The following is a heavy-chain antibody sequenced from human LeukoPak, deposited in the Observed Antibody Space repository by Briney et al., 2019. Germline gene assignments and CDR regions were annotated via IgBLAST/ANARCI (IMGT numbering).Heavy chain of an antibody. Sequence: SVKVSCKPSGGTFSSYAISWVRQAPGQGLEWMGGIIPIFGTSNYAQKFQGRVTINTDESTSTAYMELSSLRSEDTAVYYCARYGYCSGGSCLKNYYYYYMDVWGKGTTVTVSS. V-gene: IGHV1-69*05. CDR2: IIPIFGTS. D-gene: IGHD2-15*01. CDR1: GGTFSSYA. CDR3: ARYGYCSGGSCLKNYYYYYMDV. J-gene: IGHJ6*03.